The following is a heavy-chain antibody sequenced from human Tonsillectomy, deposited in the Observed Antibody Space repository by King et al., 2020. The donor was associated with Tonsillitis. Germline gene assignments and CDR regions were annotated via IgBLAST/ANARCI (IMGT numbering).Heavy chain of an antibody. V-gene: IGHV1-69*01. CDR2: IIPPFGTG. CDR3: ARAHSSGYWAHFYYMDV. J-gene: IGHJ6*03. D-gene: IGHD3-22*01. CDR1: GATFNNYA. Sequence: VQLVESGAEVKKPGSSVKVSCKASGATFNNYAISWMRQAPGQGLEWMGGIIPPFGTGKYAQKFQGIVTITADESTSTAYMELNSLRSEDTAVYYCARAHSSGYWAHFYYMDVWGKGTTVTVSS.